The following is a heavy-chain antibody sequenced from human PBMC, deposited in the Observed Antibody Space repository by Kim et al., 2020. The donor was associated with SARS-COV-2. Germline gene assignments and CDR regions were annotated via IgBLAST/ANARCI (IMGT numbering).Heavy chain of an antibody. CDR1: GFTFGGYY. V-gene: IGHV3-23*01. CDR3: YASDF. J-gene: IGHJ4*02. Sequence: GGSLRLSCEASGFTFGGYYMSWARQAPGKGLEWVSTISDGGVRTHDAYSVKGRFTLSRDNSKTTCFLHMNSMRAEDTAVYYCYASDFWGRGSLVTVTA. D-gene: IGHD2-2*01. CDR2: ISDGGVRT.